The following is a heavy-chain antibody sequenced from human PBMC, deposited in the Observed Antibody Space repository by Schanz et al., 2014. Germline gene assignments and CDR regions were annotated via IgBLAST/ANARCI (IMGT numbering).Heavy chain of an antibody. CDR2: IYSGGST. J-gene: IGHJ4*02. Sequence: EVQLVESGGGLVQPGGSLRLSCAASGFTVSSNNMSWVRQAPGKGLEWVSVIYSGGSTYYADSVKGRFTISRDNSKNTLYLQMNSLRAEDTAVYYCAKGFGGYDLVLDYWGQGTLVTVSS. CDR3: AKGFGGYDLVLDY. D-gene: IGHD5-12*01. CDR1: GFTVSSNN. V-gene: IGHV3-66*01.